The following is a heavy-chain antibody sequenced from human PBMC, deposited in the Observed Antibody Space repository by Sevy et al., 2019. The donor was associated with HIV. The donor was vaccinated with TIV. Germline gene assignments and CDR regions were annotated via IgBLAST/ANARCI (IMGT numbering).Heavy chain of an antibody. V-gene: IGHV3-7*03. Sequence: GGSLRLSCVASGFTFNNFWMAWVRQAPGKGLEWFANIKPDGSESNHVGSVKGRFTISRDNAKNSLYQQMNSLTAEDTAVYYCARDVGGGYFDYWGQGTLVTVSS. CDR2: IKPDGSES. CDR3: ARDVGGGYFDY. J-gene: IGHJ4*01. D-gene: IGHD3-16*01. CDR1: GFTFNNFW.